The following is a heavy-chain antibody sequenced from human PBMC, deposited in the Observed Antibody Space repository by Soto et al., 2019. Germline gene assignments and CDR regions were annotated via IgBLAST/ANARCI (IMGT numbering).Heavy chain of an antibody. CDR3: ARAPVRYFDWLPTNPNWFDP. CDR2: ISSSGSTI. Sequence: GGSLRLSCAASGFTFSSYEMNWVRQAPGKGLEWVSYISSSGSTIYYADSVKGRFTISRDNAKNSLYLQMNSLRAEDTAVYYCARAPVRYFDWLPTNPNWFDPWGQGTLVTVSS. J-gene: IGHJ5*02. CDR1: GFTFSSYE. D-gene: IGHD3-9*01. V-gene: IGHV3-48*03.